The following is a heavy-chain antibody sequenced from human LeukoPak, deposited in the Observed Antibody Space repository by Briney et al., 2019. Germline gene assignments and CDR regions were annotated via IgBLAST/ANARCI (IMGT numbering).Heavy chain of an antibody. D-gene: IGHD3-10*01. CDR1: GGCISSSSYY. CDR2: IYYSGST. CDR3: ARSDGYGLVGI. Sequence: PSETLSLTCTVSGGCISSSSYYWGWIRQPPGKGLEWIGSIYYSGSTYYNPSLKSRVTISVDTSKNQFSLKLSSVTAADTAVYYCARSDGYGLVGIWGQGTMVTVSS. J-gene: IGHJ3*02. V-gene: IGHV4-39*07.